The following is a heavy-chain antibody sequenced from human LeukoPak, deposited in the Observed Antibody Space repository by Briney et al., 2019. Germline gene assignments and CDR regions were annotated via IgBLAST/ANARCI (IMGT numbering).Heavy chain of an antibody. Sequence: SETLSLTCAVYGVSFSGYYWSWIRQPPGKGLEWIGEINHSGSTNYNPSLKSRVTISVDTSKNQFSLKLSSVTAADTAVYYCARFHVDTAMVANRPFDYWGQGTLVTVSS. D-gene: IGHD5-18*01. CDR3: ARFHVDTAMVANRPFDY. CDR1: GVSFSGYY. V-gene: IGHV4-34*01. CDR2: INHSGST. J-gene: IGHJ4*02.